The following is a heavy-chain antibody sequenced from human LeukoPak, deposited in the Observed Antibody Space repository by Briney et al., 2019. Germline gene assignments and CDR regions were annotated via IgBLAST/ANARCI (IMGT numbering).Heavy chain of an antibody. V-gene: IGHV4-39*01. Sequence: PSETLSLTCTVSGGSISSSSYYWGWIRQPPGKGLEWIGSIYYSGSTYYNPSLKSRVTISVDTSKNQFSLKLSSVTAADTAVYYCARGGYYYDSSGQHYYFDYWGQGTLVTVSS. CDR1: GGSISSSSYY. CDR2: IYYSGST. CDR3: ARGGYYYDSSGQHYYFDY. D-gene: IGHD3-22*01. J-gene: IGHJ4*02.